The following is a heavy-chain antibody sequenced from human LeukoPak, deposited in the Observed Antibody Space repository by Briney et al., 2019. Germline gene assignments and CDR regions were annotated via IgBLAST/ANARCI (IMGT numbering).Heavy chain of an antibody. D-gene: IGHD1-26*01. CDR3: ARDFTTWGYSGLFDY. CDR2: ISYDGSNK. CDR1: GFTFSYYG. J-gene: IGHJ4*02. V-gene: IGHV3-30*12. Sequence: GGSLRLSCAASGFTFSYYGIHWVRQTPGKGLEWVAVISYDGSNKYYADSVKGRFTISRDNAKKSLYLEMNSLRAEDTAVYYCARDFTTWGYSGLFDYWGQGTLVTVSS.